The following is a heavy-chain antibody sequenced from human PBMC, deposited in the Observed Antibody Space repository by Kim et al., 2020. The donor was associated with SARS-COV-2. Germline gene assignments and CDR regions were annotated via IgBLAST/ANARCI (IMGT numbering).Heavy chain of an antibody. CDR3: ATNQVDL. Sequence: DGSSTSYADSVKRRFTISIDNAKNTLYLQMNSLRAEDTAVYYCATNQVDLWGRGTLVTVSS. V-gene: IGHV3-74*01. CDR2: DGSST. J-gene: IGHJ2*01.